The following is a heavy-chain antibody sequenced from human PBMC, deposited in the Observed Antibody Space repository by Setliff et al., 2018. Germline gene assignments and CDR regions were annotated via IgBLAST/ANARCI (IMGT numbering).Heavy chain of an antibody. Sequence: ASVKVSCKASGYTFVGYYLHWVRQAPGQGLEWMGWINPKTGGTNYAQKFQGRVTMTRDTSISTAYMELSSLRSDDTAVYYCARDGISWLMWFDPWGQGTLVTVSS. D-gene: IGHD3-16*01. CDR2: INPKTGGT. J-gene: IGHJ5*02. CDR3: ARDGISWLMWFDP. CDR1: GYTFVGYY. V-gene: IGHV1-2*02.